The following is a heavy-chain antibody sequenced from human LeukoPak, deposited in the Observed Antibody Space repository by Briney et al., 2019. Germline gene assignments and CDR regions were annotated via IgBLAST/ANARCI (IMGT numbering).Heavy chain of an antibody. Sequence: PGGSLRLSCAASGFTFSNYAMSWVRQAPGKGREGVSAIVGSGGSTYYADSVKGRFSISRDNSKNTLFLQMNSLRVEDTALYYCSKWGDYDVLTGYYDSDFWGQGTLVTVSS. V-gene: IGHV3-23*01. D-gene: IGHD3-9*01. CDR3: SKWGDYDVLTGYYDSDF. J-gene: IGHJ4*02. CDR2: IVGSGGST. CDR1: GFTFSNYA.